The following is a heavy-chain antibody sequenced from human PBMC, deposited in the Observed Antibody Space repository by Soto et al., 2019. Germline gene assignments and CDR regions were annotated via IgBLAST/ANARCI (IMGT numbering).Heavy chain of an antibody. Sequence: GGSLRLSCAASGFTFSDYYMSWIRQAPGKGLEWVSYISSSGSTIYYADSVKGRFTISRDNAKNSLYLQMNSLRADDTAVYYCTSVKVVAAVSMGYYFDFWGQGTLVTVSS. J-gene: IGHJ4*02. V-gene: IGHV3-11*01. D-gene: IGHD2-15*01. CDR1: GFTFSDYY. CDR2: ISSSGSTI. CDR3: TSVKVVAAVSMGYYFDF.